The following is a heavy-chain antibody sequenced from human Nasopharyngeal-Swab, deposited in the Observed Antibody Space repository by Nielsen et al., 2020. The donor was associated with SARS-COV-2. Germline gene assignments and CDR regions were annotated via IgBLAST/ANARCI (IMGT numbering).Heavy chain of an antibody. J-gene: IGHJ6*02. V-gene: IGHV4-31*02. CDR3: ARYPSSSWSSYGMDV. CDR2: IYYTGST. D-gene: IGHD6-13*01. Sequence: RQAPGKGLERIGYIYYTGSTYCNPSLKSRVTISVDTSKNQFSLKLTSVTAADTAVYYCARYPSSSWSSYGMDVWGQGTTVTVSS.